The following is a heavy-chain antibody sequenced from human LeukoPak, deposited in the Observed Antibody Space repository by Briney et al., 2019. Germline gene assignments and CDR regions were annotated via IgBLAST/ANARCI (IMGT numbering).Heavy chain of an antibody. V-gene: IGHV1-69*13. CDR3: ARDQYYGSGSYPYLDY. CDR2: IIPIFGTA. CDR1: GGTFSSYA. D-gene: IGHD3-10*01. Sequence: SVKVSCKASGGTFSSYAISWVRQAPGQGLEWMGGIIPIFGTANYAQKFQGRVTITADESTSTAYMELSSLRSEDTAVYYCARDQYYGSGSYPYLDYWGQGTLVTVSS. J-gene: IGHJ4*02.